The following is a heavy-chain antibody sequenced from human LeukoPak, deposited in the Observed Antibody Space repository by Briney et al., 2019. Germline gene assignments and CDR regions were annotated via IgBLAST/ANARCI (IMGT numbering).Heavy chain of an antibody. D-gene: IGHD4-17*01. CDR2: ISAYNGDT. J-gene: IGHJ4*02. Sequence: GASVKVSCKASGYTFSNFGISWVRQAPGQGLEWMGWISAYNGDTNYAQKLQGRVTMTTDTSTSTAYMELRSLRSDDTAVYYCARWDYGDYEGGIAYYFDYWGQGTLVTVSS. CDR1: GYTFSNFG. CDR3: ARWDYGDYEGGIAYYFDY. V-gene: IGHV1-18*01.